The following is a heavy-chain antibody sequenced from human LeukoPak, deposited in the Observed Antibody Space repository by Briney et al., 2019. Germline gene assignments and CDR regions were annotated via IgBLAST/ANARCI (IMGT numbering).Heavy chain of an antibody. J-gene: IGHJ5*02. D-gene: IGHD6-13*01. CDR2: IRYDGSNK. V-gene: IGHV3-30*02. CDR3: ARDPSGSWSPYNWFDP. CDR1: GFTFSTYG. Sequence: PGGSLRLSCAASGFTFSTYGMHWVRQAPGKGLEWVAFIRYDGSNKYYADSVKGRFTISRDNAKNSLYLQMNSLRAEDTAVYYCARDPSGSWSPYNWFDPWGQGTLVTVSS.